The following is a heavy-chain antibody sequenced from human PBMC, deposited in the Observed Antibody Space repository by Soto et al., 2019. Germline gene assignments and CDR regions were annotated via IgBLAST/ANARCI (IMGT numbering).Heavy chain of an antibody. D-gene: IGHD4-17*01. Sequence: EVQLAESGGGLVQPGESLKLSYAVSGFTFSGSAMHWVRQASGKGLEWVGRIRSKANNYATAYAATVKGRFTISGDDSQNTAYLQMTSLKCEATAVYYCTRGYGDYVRDYWGQGTLVTVSS. V-gene: IGHV3-73*01. CDR3: TRGYGDYVRDY. J-gene: IGHJ4*02. CDR2: IRSKANNYAT. CDR1: GFTFSGSA.